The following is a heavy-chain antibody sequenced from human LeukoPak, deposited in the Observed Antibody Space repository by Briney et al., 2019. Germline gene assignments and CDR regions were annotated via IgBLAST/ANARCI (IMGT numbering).Heavy chain of an antibody. V-gene: IGHV4-30-2*02. J-gene: IGHJ5*02. Sequence: SETLSLTCTVSGGSISSGGYYWSWIRQPPGKGLEWIGYIYHSGSTYYNPSLKSRVTISVDTSKNQFSLKLSSVTAADTAVYYCARDLTYGSGSSWFDPWGQGTLVTVSS. D-gene: IGHD3-10*01. CDR1: GGSISSGGYY. CDR2: IYHSGST. CDR3: ARDLTYGSGSSWFDP.